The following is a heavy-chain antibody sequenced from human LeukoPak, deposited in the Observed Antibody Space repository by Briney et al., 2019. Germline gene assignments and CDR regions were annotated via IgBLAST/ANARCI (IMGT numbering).Heavy chain of an antibody. J-gene: IGHJ1*01. D-gene: IGHD3-10*01. Sequence: PGRSLRLSCAASGFTFDDYAMHWVRQAPGKGLEWVSGISWNSGSIGYADSVKGRFTISRDNAKNSLYLQMNSLRAEDTALYYCAKGRWPGLWFGELIPWGQGTLVTVSS. CDR2: ISWNSGSI. CDR1: GFTFDDYA. V-gene: IGHV3-9*01. CDR3: AKGRWPGLWFGELIP.